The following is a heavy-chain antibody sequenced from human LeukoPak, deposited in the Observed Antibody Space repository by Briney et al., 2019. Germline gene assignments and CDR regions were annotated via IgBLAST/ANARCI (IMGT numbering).Heavy chain of an antibody. V-gene: IGHV3-21*01. CDR2: ISSSSSYI. CDR3: ARSPGGTTVTLT. Sequence: GGSLRLSCAASGFTFSSYAMSWVRQAPGKGLGWVSSISSSSSYIYYADSVKGRFTISRDNAKNSLYLQMNSLRAEDTAVYYCARSPGGTTVTLTWGQGTLVTVSS. CDR1: GFTFSSYA. J-gene: IGHJ5*02. D-gene: IGHD4-17*01.